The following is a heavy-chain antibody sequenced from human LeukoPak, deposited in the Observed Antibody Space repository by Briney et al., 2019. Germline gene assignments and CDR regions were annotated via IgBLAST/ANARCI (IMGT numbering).Heavy chain of an antibody. J-gene: IGHJ3*02. CDR3: AFSRGSYLSNDDAFDI. CDR2: MNPNSGNT. Sequence: ASVKVSCKASGYTFTSYDINWVRHATGQGLEWMGWMNPNSGNTGYAQKFQGRVTMTRNTSISTAYMELSSLRSEDTAVYYCAFSRGSYLSNDDAFDIWGQGTMVTVSS. CDR1: GYTFTSYD. V-gene: IGHV1-8*01. D-gene: IGHD1-26*01.